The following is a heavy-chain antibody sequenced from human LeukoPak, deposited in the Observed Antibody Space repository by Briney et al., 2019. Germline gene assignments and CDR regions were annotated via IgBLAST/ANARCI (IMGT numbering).Heavy chain of an antibody. Sequence: PGGSLRLSCVAYGFSFSSYWMTWVRQAPGKGLEWVANIKADGSQRFYVDSVKGRFTISRDNANNSLYLQMNSLRVDDTAVYYCARALAVTGRGPRDFDFWGQGTLVTVSS. V-gene: IGHV3-7*03. CDR3: ARALAVTGRGPRDFDF. CDR1: GFSFSSYW. J-gene: IGHJ4*02. CDR2: IKADGSQR. D-gene: IGHD6-19*01.